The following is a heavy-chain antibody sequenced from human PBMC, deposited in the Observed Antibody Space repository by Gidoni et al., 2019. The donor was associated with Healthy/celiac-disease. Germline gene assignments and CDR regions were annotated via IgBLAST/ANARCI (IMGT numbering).Heavy chain of an antibody. CDR3: ARPPGYCSSTSCYTGWYFDL. V-gene: IGHV5-10-1*01. Sequence: EVQLVQSGAEVKKPGESLRISCKGSGYSFTSYWISWVRQMPGKGLEWMGRIDPSDSYTNYSPSFQGHVTISADKSISTAYLQWSSLKASDTAMYYCARPPGYCSSTSCYTGWYFDLWGRGTLVTVSS. CDR1: GYSFTSYW. J-gene: IGHJ2*01. CDR2: IDPSDSYT. D-gene: IGHD2-2*02.